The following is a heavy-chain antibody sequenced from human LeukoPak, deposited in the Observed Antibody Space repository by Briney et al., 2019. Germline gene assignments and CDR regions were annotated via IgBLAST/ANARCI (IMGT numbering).Heavy chain of an antibody. D-gene: IGHD5-18*01. CDR3: ASGVGYLFPTN. CDR2: VNLSGGA. V-gene: IGHV4-34*01. CDR1: GGSFSGFY. J-gene: IGHJ4*02. Sequence: PSETLSLTCAIYGGSFSGFYWSWIRQPPGKGLEWIGEVNLSGGAFYNPSLKSRVTISIDTSKQQFSLKLRSVAAADTAHYCCASGVGYLFPTNWGQGTLVTVSS.